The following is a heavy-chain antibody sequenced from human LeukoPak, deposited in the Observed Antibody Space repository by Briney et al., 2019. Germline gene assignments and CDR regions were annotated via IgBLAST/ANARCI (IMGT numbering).Heavy chain of an antibody. V-gene: IGHV4-30-2*02. CDR3: SLLTRHYYYGMDV. J-gene: IGHJ6*02. CDR2: IYHSGST. Sequence: PSQTLSLTCAVSGGSISSGGYSWSWIRQPPGKGLEWIGYIYHSGSTYYNPSLKSRVTISVDRSKNHLSLKVSSVTAADTAVYYCSLLTRHYYYGMDVWGQGTTVTVSS. CDR1: GGSISSGGYS. D-gene: IGHD4/OR15-4a*01.